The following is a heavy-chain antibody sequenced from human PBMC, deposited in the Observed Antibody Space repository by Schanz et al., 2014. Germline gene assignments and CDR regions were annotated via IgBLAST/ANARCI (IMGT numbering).Heavy chain of an antibody. CDR2: ISWNSYSL. D-gene: IGHD6-25*01. V-gene: IGHV3-9*01. CDR3: SRATGANASPYYFDY. CDR1: GFIFEDYA. J-gene: IGHJ4*02. Sequence: VQLVESGGGLVQPGRSLRLSCAASGFIFEDYAMYWVRQAPGKGLEWVSGISWNSYSLLYADSVQGRFTISRDNAKNTPYLQMNSMSHDATDFSYCSRATGANASPYYFDYWGQGSLVTVSS.